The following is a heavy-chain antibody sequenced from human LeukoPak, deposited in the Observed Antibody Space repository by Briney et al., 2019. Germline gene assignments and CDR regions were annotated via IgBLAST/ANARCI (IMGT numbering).Heavy chain of an antibody. CDR2: MNPNSGNT. V-gene: IGHV1-8*01. Sequence: ASVKVSCKASGYTFTSYDINWVRQATGQGLEWMGWMNPNSGNTGYAQKFQGRVTMTRNTSISTAYMELSSLRSEDTAVYYCARAPSSIAARHYYYYMDVWGKGTTVTVSS. D-gene: IGHD6-6*01. J-gene: IGHJ6*03. CDR1: GYTFTSYD. CDR3: ARAPSSIAARHYYYYMDV.